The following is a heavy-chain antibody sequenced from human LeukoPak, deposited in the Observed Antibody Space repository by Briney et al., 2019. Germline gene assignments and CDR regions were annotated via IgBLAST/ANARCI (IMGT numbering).Heavy chain of an antibody. J-gene: IGHJ4*02. Sequence: SSETLSLTCTVSGYSISSGYYWGWIRQPPGKGLEWIGSIYHSGSTYYNPSLKSRVTISVDTSKNQFSLKLSSVTAADTAVYYCARSVGYYYDSSGYHLDYWGQGTLVTVSS. V-gene: IGHV4-38-2*02. CDR1: GYSISSGYY. D-gene: IGHD3-22*01. CDR2: IYHSGST. CDR3: ARSVGYYYDSSGYHLDY.